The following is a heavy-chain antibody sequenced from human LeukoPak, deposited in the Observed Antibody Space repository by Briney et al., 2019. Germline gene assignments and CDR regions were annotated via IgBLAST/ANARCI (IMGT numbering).Heavy chain of an antibody. D-gene: IGHD3-10*01. J-gene: IGHJ6*02. V-gene: IGHV1-46*01. CDR2: INPSGGST. Sequence: ASVKVSCKASGHTFTSYYMHWVRQAPGQGLEWMGIINPSGGSTSYAQKFQGRVTMTRDTSTSTVYMELSSLRSEDTAVYYCARDPYYYYGSGSWEGYYYYYGMDVWGQGTTVTVSS. CDR3: ARDPYYYYGSGSWEGYYYYYGMDV. CDR1: GHTFTSYY.